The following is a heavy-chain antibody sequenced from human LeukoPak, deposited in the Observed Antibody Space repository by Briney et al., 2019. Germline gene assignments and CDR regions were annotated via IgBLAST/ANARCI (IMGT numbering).Heavy chain of an antibody. D-gene: IGHD6-6*01. CDR3: ATREHHVLRTPGDY. CDR1: GGSITISDYY. V-gene: IGHV4-39*01. J-gene: IGHJ4*02. CDR2: ISHTGTT. Sequence: PSETLSLTCTVSGGSITISDYYWGWIRLPPGKGLEWIGTISHTGTTYYNPSLQSRVTISVDKSKNQFSLELSSVTAAGTAVYYCATREHHVLRTPGDYWGQGTLVTVSS.